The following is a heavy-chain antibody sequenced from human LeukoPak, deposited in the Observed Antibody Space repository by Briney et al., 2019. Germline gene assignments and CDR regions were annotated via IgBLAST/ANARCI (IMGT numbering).Heavy chain of an antibody. CDR1: GYTFTSNY. CDR2: ISPSGGST. J-gene: IGHJ3*02. D-gene: IGHD3-10*01. CDR3: ARATPPGSGDANDAFDI. Sequence: GASVKVSCKAFGYTFTSNYMHWVRQAPGQGPEWMGVISPSGGSTTYAQKFQGRVTLTRDMSTSTDYLELSSLRSEDTAVYYCARATPPGSGDANDAFDIWGQGTMVTVSS. V-gene: IGHV1-46*01.